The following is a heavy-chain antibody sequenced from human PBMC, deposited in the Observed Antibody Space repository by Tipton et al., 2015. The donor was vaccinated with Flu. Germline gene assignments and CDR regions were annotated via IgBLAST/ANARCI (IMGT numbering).Heavy chain of an antibody. V-gene: IGHV4-61*02. CDR2: IYTSGST. CDR3: ARGRTHMVRAYYYGMDV. J-gene: IGHJ6*02. Sequence: TLSLTCTVSGGSISSGSYYWSWIRQPAGKGLEWIGRIYTSGSTNYNPSLKSRVTISVDTSKNQFSLKLSSVTAADTAVYYCARGRTHMVRAYYYGMDVWGQGTTVTVSS. CDR1: GGSISSGSYY. D-gene: IGHD3-10*01.